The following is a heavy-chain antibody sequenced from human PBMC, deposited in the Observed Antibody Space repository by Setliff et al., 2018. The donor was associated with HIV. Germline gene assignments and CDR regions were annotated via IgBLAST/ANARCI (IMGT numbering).Heavy chain of an antibody. CDR1: GYSFSGYY. D-gene: IGHD3-10*01. V-gene: IGHV1-2*02. CDR2: INPNSGGT. Sequence: GASVKVSCKASGYSFSGYYMHWVRQAPGQGLEWMGWINPNSGGTNYAQKFQGRVTMTRDTSISTAYMELSRLRSDDTAVYYCARIGSGSYPYDYWGQGTLVTVSS. J-gene: IGHJ4*02. CDR3: ARIGSGSYPYDY.